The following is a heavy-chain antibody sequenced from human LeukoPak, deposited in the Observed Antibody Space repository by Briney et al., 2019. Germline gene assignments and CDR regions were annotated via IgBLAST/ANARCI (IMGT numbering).Heavy chain of an antibody. D-gene: IGHD1/OR15-1a*01. CDR2: INANSGGT. J-gene: IGHJ4*02. Sequence: APVKVSCKASGYTFSDYFMHWVRQAPGQGLEWMGWINANSGGTIYAQKFQGRVTMTRDTSISTAYMDLSRLRSDDTAVYYCARDGTGVDSWGQGTLVTVSS. CDR1: GYTFSDYF. CDR3: ARDGTGVDS. V-gene: IGHV1-2*02.